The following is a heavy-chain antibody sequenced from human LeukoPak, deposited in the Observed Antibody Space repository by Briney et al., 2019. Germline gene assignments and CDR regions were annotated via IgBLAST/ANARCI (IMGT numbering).Heavy chain of an antibody. CDR3: ARGYGLDV. CDR2: IKKDGSEK. J-gene: IGHJ6*02. CDR1: GFSFSGDW. Sequence: GGSLRLSCAASGFSFSGDWMTWARQAPGKGLEWVANIKKDGSEKYYVDSVKGRFTISRDNDKNSLYLQMHSLRVEDTALYYCARGYGLDVWGQGTTVTVSS. V-gene: IGHV3-7*04.